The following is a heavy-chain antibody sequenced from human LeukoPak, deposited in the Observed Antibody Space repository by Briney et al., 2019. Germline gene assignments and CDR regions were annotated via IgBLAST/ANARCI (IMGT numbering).Heavy chain of an antibody. J-gene: IGHJ5*01. CDR3: AKAGDSSWFSS. Sequence: GGSLRLSCAASGFTFISYAMSWVRHAPGKGVEWGSAISASGDKTYYADSVKGRFTISRDNPKNTLLYLQMNSLRAEDTALYYCAKAGDSSWFSSWGEGGLVTVS. D-gene: IGHD3-10*01. CDR1: GFTFISYA. V-gene: IGHV3-23*01. CDR2: ISASGDKT.